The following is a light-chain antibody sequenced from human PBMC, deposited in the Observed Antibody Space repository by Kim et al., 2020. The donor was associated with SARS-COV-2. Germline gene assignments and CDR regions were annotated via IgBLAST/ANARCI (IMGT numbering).Light chain of an antibody. CDR3: QQYGGSPWT. Sequence: LSPGERATLSCTASQTISGNYLAWYQQTPGQAPRVLIHGASSRATGIPDRFSGSGSGTDFTLTISRLEPEDFAVYYCQQYGGSPWTFGHGTKVDI. V-gene: IGKV3-20*01. CDR1: QTISGNY. CDR2: GAS. J-gene: IGKJ1*01.